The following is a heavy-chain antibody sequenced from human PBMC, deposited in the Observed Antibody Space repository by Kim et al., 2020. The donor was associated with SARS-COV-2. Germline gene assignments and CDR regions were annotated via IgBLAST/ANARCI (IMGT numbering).Heavy chain of an antibody. CDR2: IYGGDSGT. Sequence: GGSLRLSCAASGFTFSSSAMSWVRQAPGKGLEWVSVIYGGDSGTYYADSVKGRFTISRDNSKNKVNLQMNSLRAEDTAVYYCAKVSVLYDILTGTKGYYFDYWGQGTLVTVSS. CDR3: AKVSVLYDILTGTKGYYFDY. D-gene: IGHD3-9*01. J-gene: IGHJ4*02. CDR1: GFTFSSSA. V-gene: IGHV3-23*03.